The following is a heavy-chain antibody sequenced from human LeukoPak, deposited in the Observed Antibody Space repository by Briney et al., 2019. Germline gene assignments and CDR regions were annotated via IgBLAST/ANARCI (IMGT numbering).Heavy chain of an antibody. D-gene: IGHD4-17*01. CDR1: GYSISSGYY. Sequence: PSETLSLTCAVSGYSISSGYYWGWIRQPPGKGLEWIGSTYHSGSTYYNPSLKSRVTISVDTSKNQFSLKLSSVTAADTAVYYCARGGYGDFIFDYWGEGTLVTVSS. CDR2: TYHSGST. CDR3: ARGGYGDFIFDY. V-gene: IGHV4-38-2*01. J-gene: IGHJ4*02.